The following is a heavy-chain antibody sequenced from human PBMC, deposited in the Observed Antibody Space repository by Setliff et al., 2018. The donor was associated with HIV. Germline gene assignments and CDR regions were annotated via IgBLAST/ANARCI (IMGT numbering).Heavy chain of an antibody. CDR2: ISAAGTI. CDR3: ARDEGRATGSWWDQSASWYLDY. J-gene: IGHJ4*01. Sequence: SETLSLTCTVSGGSISSYYWSWIRQPAGKRLEFIGRISAAGTISYNPSLRSRVTLSVDTSENQFSLTVNSVTAADTAMYFCARDEGRATGSWWDQSASWYLDYWGHGILVTVSS. V-gene: IGHV4-4*07. CDR1: GGSISSYY. D-gene: IGHD6-13*01.